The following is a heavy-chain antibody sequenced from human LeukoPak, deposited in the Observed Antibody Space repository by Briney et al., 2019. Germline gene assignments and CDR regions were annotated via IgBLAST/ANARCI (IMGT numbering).Heavy chain of an antibody. CDR3: AKDGRGAAAGTDY. D-gene: IGHD6-13*01. J-gene: IGHJ4*02. CDR1: GFNFRIYA. Sequence: GGSLRLSCAASGFNFRIYAMSWVRQAPGKGLEWVSAISGSGGSTYYADSVKGRFTISRDNSKNTLYLQMNSLRAEDTAVYYCAKDGRGAAAGTDYWGQGTLVTVSS. V-gene: IGHV3-23*01. CDR2: ISGSGGST.